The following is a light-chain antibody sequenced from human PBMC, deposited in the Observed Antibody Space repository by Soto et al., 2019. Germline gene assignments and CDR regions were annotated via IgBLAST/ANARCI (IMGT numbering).Light chain of an antibody. V-gene: IGLV2-14*03. CDR1: STDIGGYNY. CDR3: NSYSTGSTFVV. J-gene: IGLJ2*01. CDR2: EVT. Sequence: QSALTQPASVSGSPGQSITISCTGTSTDIGGYNYVTWYQQYPGKAPKLIIYEVTNRPSGVSNRFSGSKSGNTASLTISGLQADDEADYYCNSYSTGSTFVVFGGGTKLTVL.